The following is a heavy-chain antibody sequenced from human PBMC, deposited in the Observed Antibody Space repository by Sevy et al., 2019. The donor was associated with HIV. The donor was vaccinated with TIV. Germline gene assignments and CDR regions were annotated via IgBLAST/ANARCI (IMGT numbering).Heavy chain of an antibody. CDR1: GGSIGSSSYY. CDR2: IYYSGST. J-gene: IGHJ5*02. D-gene: IGHD3-10*01. V-gene: IGHV4-39*01. Sequence: SETLSLTCTVSGGSIGSSSYYWGWIRQPPGKGLEWIGSIYYSGSTYYNPSLKSRVTISVDTSKNQFSLKLSSVTAADTAVYYCARLGTMVRGVIMSGWFDPWGQGTLVTVSS. CDR3: ARLGTMVRGVIMSGWFDP.